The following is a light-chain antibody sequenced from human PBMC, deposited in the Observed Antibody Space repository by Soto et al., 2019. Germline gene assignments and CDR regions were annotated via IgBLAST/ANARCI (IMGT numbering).Light chain of an antibody. CDR3: CAFAGSYTFCV. CDR1: SSDVGDYNY. Sequence: QSALTQPRSVSGSPGQSVTISCTGTSSDVGDYNYVSWYQQYTGKAPKLVIYDVSKRPSGVPDRVSGSKSGNTASLTISGLQAEDEADEYGCAFAGSYTFCVFGGGTKLTVL. J-gene: IGLJ3*02. V-gene: IGLV2-11*01. CDR2: DVS.